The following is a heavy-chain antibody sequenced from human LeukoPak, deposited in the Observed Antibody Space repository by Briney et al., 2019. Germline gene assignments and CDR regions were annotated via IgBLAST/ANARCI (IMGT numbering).Heavy chain of an antibody. Sequence: GGSLRLSCAASGFTFSDYYMSWIRQAPGKGLEWVSYISSSGSTIYYADSVKGRFTISRDNAKNTLYLQMNSLRAEDTAVYYCARDPGIDFWSGQGDYWGQGTLVTVSS. CDR3: ARDPGIDFWSGQGDY. D-gene: IGHD3-3*01. CDR1: GFTFSDYY. V-gene: IGHV3-11*04. J-gene: IGHJ4*02. CDR2: ISSSGSTI.